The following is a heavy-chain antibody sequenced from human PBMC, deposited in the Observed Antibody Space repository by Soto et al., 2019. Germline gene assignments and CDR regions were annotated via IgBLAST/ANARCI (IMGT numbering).Heavy chain of an antibody. V-gene: IGHV4-4*07. D-gene: IGHD6-6*01. Sequence: SETLSLTCTVSGGSVSSNYWTWIRQPAGKGLEWIGRMYISGTTDYNPSLKGRVTMSVDTSKNQFSLTLTSVTAADTAVYYCASEREAPSWIDPWGRGTLVTVSS. CDR1: GGSVSSNY. CDR3: ASEREAPSWIDP. CDR2: MYISGTT. J-gene: IGHJ5*02.